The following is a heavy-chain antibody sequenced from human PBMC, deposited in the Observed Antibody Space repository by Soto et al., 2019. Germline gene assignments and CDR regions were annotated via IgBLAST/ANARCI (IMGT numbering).Heavy chain of an antibody. J-gene: IGHJ6*02. Sequence: GASVKVSCKASGYTFTSYAMHWVRQAPGQRLEWMGWINAGNGNTKYSQKFQGRVTITRDTSASTAYMELSSLRSEDTAVYYCARAGPTTAYVMDFWGQGSSVTGSS. D-gene: IGHD5-12*01. CDR2: INAGNGNT. CDR3: ARAGPTTAYVMDF. CDR1: GYTFTSYA. V-gene: IGHV1-3*01.